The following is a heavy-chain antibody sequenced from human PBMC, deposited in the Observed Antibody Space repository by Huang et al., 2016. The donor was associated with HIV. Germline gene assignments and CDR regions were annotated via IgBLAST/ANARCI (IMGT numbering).Heavy chain of an antibody. CDR3: ARAKDTWDAYDI. J-gene: IGHJ3*02. CDR1: GFPFKNHA. Sequence: QVQLVESGGGVVQPGRSLRLSCAASGFPFKNHAMHWVRQAPGKGVDWVAVISNDGSNNYYADSGKGRFTISRDSSKSTLFLHMTSLRTEDTAVYYCARAKDTWDAYDIWGQGTMVIVSS. CDR2: ISNDGSNN. D-gene: IGHD5-18*01. V-gene: IGHV3-30-3*01.